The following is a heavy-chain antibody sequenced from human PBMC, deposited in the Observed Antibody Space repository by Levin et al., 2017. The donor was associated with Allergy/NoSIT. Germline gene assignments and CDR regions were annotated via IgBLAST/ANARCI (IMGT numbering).Heavy chain of an antibody. CDR1: GYTFTGYY. V-gene: IGHV1-2*02. Sequence: GASVKVSCKASGYTFTGYYMHWVRQAPGQGLEWMGWINPNSGGTNYAQKFQGRVTMTRDTSISTAYMELSRLRSDDTAVYYCARDRPTVAARHGMDVWGQGTTVTVSS. D-gene: IGHD6-19*01. CDR3: ARDRPTVAARHGMDV. J-gene: IGHJ6*02. CDR2: INPNSGGT.